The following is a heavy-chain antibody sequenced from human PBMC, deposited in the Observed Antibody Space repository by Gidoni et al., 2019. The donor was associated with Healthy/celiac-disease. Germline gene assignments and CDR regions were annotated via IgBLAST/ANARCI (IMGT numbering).Heavy chain of an antibody. CDR3: ARRGYYSTPFDY. V-gene: IGHV3-21*01. J-gene: IGHJ4*02. CDR2: ISSSSSYI. D-gene: IGHD3-22*01. Sequence: EVQLVESGGGLVKPGGSLRLSCAASGFTFSSYSMNWVRQAPGKGLECVSSISSSSSYIYYADSVKGRFTISRDNAKNSLHLQMNSLRAEDTAVYYCARRGYYSTPFDYWGQGTLVTVSS. CDR1: GFTFSSYS.